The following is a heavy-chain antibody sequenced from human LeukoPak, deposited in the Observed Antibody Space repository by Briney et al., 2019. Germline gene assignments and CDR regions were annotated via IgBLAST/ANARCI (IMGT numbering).Heavy chain of an antibody. CDR3: VSETVAL. Sequence: GGSLGLSCAASGFTFSSYWMTWVRQAPGKGLQWVASIKKDGSEKFYVDSVKGRFNIFRENIKNSLYLHMRSLRVEDTAVYYCVSETVALWGQGTMVTVSS. CDR1: GFTFSSYW. CDR2: IKKDGSEK. J-gene: IGHJ3*01. D-gene: IGHD6-19*01. V-gene: IGHV3-7*01.